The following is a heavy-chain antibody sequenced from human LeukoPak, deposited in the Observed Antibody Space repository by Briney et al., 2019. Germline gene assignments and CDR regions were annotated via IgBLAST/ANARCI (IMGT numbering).Heavy chain of an antibody. V-gene: IGHV3-21*01. CDR1: GFTFSSYS. D-gene: IGHD5-24*01. CDR3: ARAGRLATISDD. Sequence: PGGSLRLSCAASGFTFSSYSMNWVRHAPEKGLEWVSSISSSSSYIYYADSVKGRFTISRDNAKNSLYLQMNSLRAEDTAVYYCARAGRLATISDDWGQGTLVTVSS. CDR2: ISSSSSYI. J-gene: IGHJ4*02.